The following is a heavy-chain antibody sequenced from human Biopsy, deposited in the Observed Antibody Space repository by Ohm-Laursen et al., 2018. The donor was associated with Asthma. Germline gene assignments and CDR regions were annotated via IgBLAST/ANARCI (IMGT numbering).Heavy chain of an antibody. D-gene: IGHD5-12*01. CDR2: IIPIIGTA. CDR3: ARGYSGSDRIVYYYSGLEV. CDR1: GDSFISYA. J-gene: IGHJ6*02. Sequence: SVKVSCKVYGDSFISYAITWVRQAPGQGLEWMGGIIPIIGTAHYAPKFQGRVTISADESTSTAYMELSSLSSEDTAVYYCARGYSGSDRIVYYYSGLEVWGQGTTVTVSS. V-gene: IGHV1-69*13.